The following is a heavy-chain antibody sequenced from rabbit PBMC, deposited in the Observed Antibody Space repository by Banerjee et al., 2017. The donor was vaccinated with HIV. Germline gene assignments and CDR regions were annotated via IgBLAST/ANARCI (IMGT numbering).Heavy chain of an antibody. D-gene: IGHD6-1*01. J-gene: IGHJ4*01. Sequence: QSLEESGGDLVKPGASLTLPCTASAFSFSSSYYMCWVRQAPGKGPEWIACIDAGSTGNTYYVSWAKGRFTISRTSSTTVTLQITSLTAADTAAYFCARGGYTYGDGGDGYSKWGLGGPGTLVTVS. CDR3: ARGGYTYGDGGDGYSKWGL. CDR2: IDAGSTGNT. CDR1: AFSFSSSYY. V-gene: IGHV1S40*01.